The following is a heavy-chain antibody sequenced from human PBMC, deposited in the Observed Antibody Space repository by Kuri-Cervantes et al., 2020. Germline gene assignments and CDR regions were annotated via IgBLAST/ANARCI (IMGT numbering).Heavy chain of an antibody. D-gene: IGHD4-23*01. Sequence: GGSLRLSCAASGLTVSSNYMSWVRQAPGKGLEWVSVIYSGGSTYYADSVKGRFTISRDNSKNTLYLQMNSLRAEDTAVYYCTTDLSTVVTHNNDYWGQGTLVTVSS. J-gene: IGHJ4*02. V-gene: IGHV3-53*01. CDR2: IYSGGST. CDR1: GLTVSSNY. CDR3: TTDLSTVVTHNNDY.